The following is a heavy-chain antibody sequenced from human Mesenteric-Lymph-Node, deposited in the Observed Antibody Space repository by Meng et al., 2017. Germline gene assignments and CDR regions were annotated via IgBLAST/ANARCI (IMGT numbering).Heavy chain of an antibody. CDR2: ISSSSSYI. CDR1: GFTFSSYS. J-gene: IGHJ4*02. V-gene: IGHV3-21*01. D-gene: IGHD5-18*01. Sequence: GGSLRLSCAASGFTFSSYSMNWVRQAPGKGLEWVSSISSSSSYIYYADSVKGRFTISRDNAKNSLYLQMNSLRAEDTAVYYCARGPIQLWPIDYWGQGTLVTVSS. CDR3: ARGPIQLWPIDY.